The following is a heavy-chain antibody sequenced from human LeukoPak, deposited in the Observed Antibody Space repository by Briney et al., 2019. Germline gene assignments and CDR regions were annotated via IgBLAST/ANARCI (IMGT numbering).Heavy chain of an antibody. Sequence: SETLSLTCAVSGGSISSYYWSWIRQPPGKGLEWIGYISDSGSTNYNPALKSRVTISMDTSKYQFSLKLSSVTAADTAVYYCASLYYYDTSGYYPGSYSFDYWGQGTLVTVS. V-gene: IGHV4-59*08. J-gene: IGHJ4*02. CDR3: ASLYYYDTSGYYPGSYSFDY. CDR2: ISDSGST. D-gene: IGHD3-22*01. CDR1: GGSISSYY.